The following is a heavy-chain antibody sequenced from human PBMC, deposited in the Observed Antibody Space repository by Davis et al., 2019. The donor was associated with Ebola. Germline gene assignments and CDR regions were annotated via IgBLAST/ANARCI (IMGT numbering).Heavy chain of an antibody. CDR1: GYTFVEHY. CDR2: VHCRSGVT. Sequence: AASVKVSCKASGYTFVEHYVHWVRQAPGQGFEWMGRVHCRSGVTDLAQNFQGRVTMTRDTSINTAYMEMRSLTSDDTALYYCAREMYATGHASDIWGQGTMVTVSS. J-gene: IGHJ3*02. V-gene: IGHV1-2*06. CDR3: AREMYATGHASDI. D-gene: IGHD1-14*01.